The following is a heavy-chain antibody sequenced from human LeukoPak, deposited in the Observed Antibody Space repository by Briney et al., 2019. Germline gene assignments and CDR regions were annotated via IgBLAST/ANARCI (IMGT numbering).Heavy chain of an antibody. CDR3: AREGVYCSSTSCRASGAFDI. V-gene: IGHV1-69*01. CDR1: GGTFISYA. D-gene: IGHD2-2*01. CDR2: IIPIFGTA. Sequence: GASVKVSCKASGGTFISYAISWVRQAPGQGLEWMGGIIPIFGTANYGQKFQGRVTITADESTSTAYMELSSLRSEDTAVYYCAREGVYCSSTSCRASGAFDIWGQGTMVTVSS. J-gene: IGHJ3*02.